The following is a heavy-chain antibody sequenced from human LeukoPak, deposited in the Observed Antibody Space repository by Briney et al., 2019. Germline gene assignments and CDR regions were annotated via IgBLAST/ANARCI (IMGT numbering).Heavy chain of an antibody. Sequence: PGGSLRLSCAASGFTFNTYAMSWVRQAPGKGLEWVSTISDSGDRTYYADSVKGRFTISRDNSRNTLYLRMNSLRAEDTAIYYCTRDRGHYDSCDYWGQGTVVTVSS. CDR3: TRDRGHYDSCDY. V-gene: IGHV3-23*01. CDR2: ISDSGDRT. CDR1: GFTFNTYA. J-gene: IGHJ4*02. D-gene: IGHD3-22*01.